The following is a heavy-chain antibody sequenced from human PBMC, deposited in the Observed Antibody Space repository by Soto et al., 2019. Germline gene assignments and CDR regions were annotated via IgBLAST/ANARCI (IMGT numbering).Heavy chain of an antibody. CDR3: AREQGWSSDYYGMDV. J-gene: IGHJ6*02. D-gene: IGHD1-26*01. Sequence: EVQLVESGGGLVQPGGSLRLTCAASGFTFSNYWMSWVRQAPGKGLEWVVTIKQDGSEKYYVDSVKGRFTISRDNAKNSLYLQMNSLRVEDTAVYHCAREQGWSSDYYGMDVWGRGTTVTVSS. V-gene: IGHV3-7*01. CDR2: IKQDGSEK. CDR1: GFTFSNYW.